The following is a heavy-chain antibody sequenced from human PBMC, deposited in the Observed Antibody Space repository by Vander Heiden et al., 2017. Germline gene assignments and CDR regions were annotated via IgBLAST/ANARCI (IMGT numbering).Heavy chain of an antibody. Sequence: EVQLVESGGGLVQPGGSLRLPCAASGFIFSNYWMSWVRQAPGKGLEWVANKKQDGSEIYYLDSVKGRFTISRDKAKNSLFLHMTSLRAEDTAVYYCARVANRPGLDFDYWGQGTLVIVSS. CDR2: KKQDGSEI. CDR3: ARVANRPGLDFDY. D-gene: IGHD7-27*01. V-gene: IGHV3-7*01. J-gene: IGHJ4*02. CDR1: GFIFSNYW.